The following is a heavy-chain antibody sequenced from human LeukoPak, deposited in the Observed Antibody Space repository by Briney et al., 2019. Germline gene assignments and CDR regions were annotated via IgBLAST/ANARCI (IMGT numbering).Heavy chain of an antibody. V-gene: IGHV4-34*01. CDR2: INHSGST. CDR1: GGSFSGYY. CDR3: ARGERPLDY. J-gene: IGHJ4*02. Sequence: ASETLSLTCAVYGGSFSGYYWSWIRQPPGKGLEWIGEINHSGSTNYNPSLKSRVTISVDTSKNQFSLKLSSVTAADTAVYYCARGERPLDYWGQGTLVTVSS.